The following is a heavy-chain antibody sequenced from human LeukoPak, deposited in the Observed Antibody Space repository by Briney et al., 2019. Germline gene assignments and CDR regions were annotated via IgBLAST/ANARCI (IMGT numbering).Heavy chain of an antibody. D-gene: IGHD4-17*01. CDR2: MNPNSGNT. J-gene: IGHJ4*02. CDR3: ATGYGDYNRFDY. V-gene: IGHV1-8*01. CDR1: GYTFTSYD. Sequence: ASVKVSCKASGYTFTSYDINWVRQATGQGLEWMGWMNPNSGNTGYAQKFQGRVTMTRNTSISTAYMELSSLRSEDTAVYYCATGYGDYNRFDYGGEGTLVTVSS.